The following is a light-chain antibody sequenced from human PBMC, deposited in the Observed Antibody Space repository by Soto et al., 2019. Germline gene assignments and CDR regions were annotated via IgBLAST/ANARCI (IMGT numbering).Light chain of an antibody. Sequence: EVVLTQSPAILSLSPGERATLSCRASQSVRNYLAWYQQKPGQAPSLLIYAEFMRAAGIPARFSGSGSGTDFTLTISSLQSEDVAVYYCQQYKQWPLTFGGGTKVDIK. J-gene: IGKJ4*01. CDR2: AEF. CDR3: QQYKQWPLT. CDR1: QSVRNY. V-gene: IGKV3D-15*01.